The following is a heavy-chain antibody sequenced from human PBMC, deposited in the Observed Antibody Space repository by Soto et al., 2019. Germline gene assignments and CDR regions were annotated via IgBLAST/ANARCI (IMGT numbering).Heavy chain of an antibody. CDR2: IHYSGYT. V-gene: IGHV4-59*01. Sequence: QVQLQESGPGLVKPSETLSLTCTVSAGAISTYYWHWIRQPPGKGLEWIGYIHYSGYTSYNPSLKSRVTISVDTSKNQFSVRLHSVTAADTAVYYCAREYSSFEYWGQGALVTVS. CDR1: AGAISTYY. J-gene: IGHJ4*02. CDR3: AREYSSFEY. D-gene: IGHD4-4*01.